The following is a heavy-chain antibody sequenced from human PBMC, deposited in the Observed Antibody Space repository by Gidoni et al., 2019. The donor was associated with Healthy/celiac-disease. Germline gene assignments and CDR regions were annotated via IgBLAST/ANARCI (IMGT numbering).Heavy chain of an antibody. Sequence: EVQLVESGGGLVKPGGSLRLSCAASGFTFSSYSMNWGRQAPGKGLEWGSSISSSSSYIYYADSVKGRFTISRDNAKNSLYLQMNSLRAEDTAVYYCARDLRTTVTSKIDYWGQGTLVTVSS. V-gene: IGHV3-21*01. J-gene: IGHJ4*02. CDR3: ARDLRTTVTSKIDY. CDR1: GFTFSSYS. CDR2: ISSSSSYI. D-gene: IGHD4-4*01.